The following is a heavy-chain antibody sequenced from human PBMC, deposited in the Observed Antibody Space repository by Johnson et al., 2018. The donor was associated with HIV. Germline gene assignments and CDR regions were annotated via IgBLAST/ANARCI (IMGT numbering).Heavy chain of an antibody. Sequence: VQLVESGGGVVRPGGSLRLSCAASGFTVSSNYMSWVRQAPGKGLEWVSVIYSGGSTYYADSVKVRITISRDNAKNTLYLQMNSLRAEDTAVYYCAKGDYFDTRAAFDIWGQGTVVIVSS. CDR2: IYSGGST. D-gene: IGHD3-22*01. CDR3: AKGDYFDTRAAFDI. CDR1: GFTVSSNY. V-gene: IGHV3-66*01. J-gene: IGHJ3*02.